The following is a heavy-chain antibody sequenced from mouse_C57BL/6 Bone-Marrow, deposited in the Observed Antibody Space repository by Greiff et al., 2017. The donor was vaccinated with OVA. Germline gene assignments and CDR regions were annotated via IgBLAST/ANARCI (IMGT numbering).Heavy chain of an antibody. V-gene: IGHV1-53*01. J-gene: IGHJ2*01. CDR1: GYTFTSYW. CDR2: INPSNGGT. D-gene: IGHD1-1*01. Sequence: VKLQQPGTELVKPGASVKLSCKASGYTFTSYWMHWVKQRPGPGLEWIGNINPSNGGTNYNEKFKSKATLTADKSSRTAYMQLIRLTSEDSAVYSCARKRLTTSYFDDWGQGTTLTVSS. CDR3: ARKRLTTSYFDD.